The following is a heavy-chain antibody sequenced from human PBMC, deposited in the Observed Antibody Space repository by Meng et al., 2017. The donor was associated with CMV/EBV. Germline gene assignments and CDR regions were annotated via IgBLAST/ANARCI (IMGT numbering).Heavy chain of an antibody. CDR3: ARGAMVELLPPHPYFDY. D-gene: IGHD1-26*01. V-gene: IGHV5-51*01. CDR2: IYPGDSDT. CDR1: GYSFTSYW. Sequence: KVSCKGSGYSFTSYWIGWVRQMPGKGLEWIGIIYPGDSDTRYSPSFQGQVTISADKSISTAYLQWSSLKASDTAMYYCARGAMVELLPPHPYFDYWGQGTLVTVSS. J-gene: IGHJ4*02.